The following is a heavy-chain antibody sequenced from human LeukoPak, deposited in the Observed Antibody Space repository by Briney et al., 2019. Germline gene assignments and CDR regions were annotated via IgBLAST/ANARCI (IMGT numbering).Heavy chain of an antibody. V-gene: IGHV4-39*07. CDR3: AREGTMVRGVIET. D-gene: IGHD3-10*01. Sequence: PSETLSLTCTVSGGSISSALYHWGWIRQPPGKNLEWLGSVYYTGSTHNNPSLKSRVTISVDTSKNQSSLKLSSVTAADTAVYYCAREGTMVRGVIETWGQGTLVTVSS. CDR2: VYYTGST. J-gene: IGHJ5*02. CDR1: GGSISSALYH.